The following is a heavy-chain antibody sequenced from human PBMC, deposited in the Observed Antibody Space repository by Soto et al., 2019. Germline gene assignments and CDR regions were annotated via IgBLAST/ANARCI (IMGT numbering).Heavy chain of an antibody. D-gene: IGHD6-19*01. V-gene: IGHV1-24*01. CDR3: ITAPRLALFYY. CDR1: GYTLTELS. CDR2: FDPEDGET. Sequence: QVQLVQSGAEVKKPGASVKVSCKVSGYTLTELSMHWVRQAPGKGLEWMGGFDPEDGETNYAQKFQGRVTMTEDTSTDTAYMVLSSLRSRHRTLYYCITAPRLALFYYWGQGTLVTVSS. J-gene: IGHJ4*02.